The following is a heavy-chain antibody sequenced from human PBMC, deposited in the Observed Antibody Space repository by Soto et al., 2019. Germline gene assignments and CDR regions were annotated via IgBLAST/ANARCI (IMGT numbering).Heavy chain of an antibody. Sequence: SLRLSCAASGFTFDDYAMHWVRQAPGKGLEWVSSIYWNSGTIDYADSVKGRFTISRDNAKNSLYLQMNSLRPEDTAFYYCAKDNSWTKSYFAHWGEGTLVTVS. V-gene: IGHV3-9*01. D-gene: IGHD1-1*01. CDR3: AKDNSWTKSYFAH. CDR2: IYWNSGTI. CDR1: GFTFDDYA. J-gene: IGHJ4*02.